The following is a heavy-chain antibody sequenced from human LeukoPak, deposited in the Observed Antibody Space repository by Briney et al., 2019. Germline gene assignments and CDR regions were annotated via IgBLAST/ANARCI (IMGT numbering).Heavy chain of an antibody. J-gene: IGHJ4*02. CDR2: IYSGGNT. CDR3: ARRAGEYSHPYDY. CDR1: GFTFSSYS. V-gene: IGHV3-53*01. Sequence: GGSLRLSCAASGFTFSSYSMNWVRQAPGKGLEWDSFIYSGGNTHYSDSVKGRFTISRDNSKNTLYLQMNSLRAEDTAVYYCARRAGEYSHPYDYWGQGTLVTVSS. D-gene: IGHD4-17*01.